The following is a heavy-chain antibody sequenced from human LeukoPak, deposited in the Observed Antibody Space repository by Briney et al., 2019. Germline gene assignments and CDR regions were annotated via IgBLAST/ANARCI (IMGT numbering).Heavy chain of an antibody. J-gene: IGHJ6*03. V-gene: IGHV4-39*07. Sequence: SETLSLTCTVSGGSISNSSYYWGWIRQPPGKGLEWIGEIYHSGSTNYNPSLKSRVTISVDKSKNQFSLKLSSVTAADTAVYYCAREIRHQLLKKIYYYYMDVWGKGTTVTVSS. CDR3: AREIRHQLLKKIYYYYMDV. CDR2: IYHSGST. CDR1: GGSISNSSYY. D-gene: IGHD1-7*01.